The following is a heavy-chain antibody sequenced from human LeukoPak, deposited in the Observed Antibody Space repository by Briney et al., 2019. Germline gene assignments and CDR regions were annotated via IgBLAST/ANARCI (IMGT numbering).Heavy chain of an antibody. D-gene: IGHD1-7*01. V-gene: IGHV1-46*01. CDR1: GYTFTGYY. Sequence: GASVKVSCKASGYTFTGYYMHWVRQAPGQGLEWMGIINPSGGSTSYAQKFQGRVTMTRDTSTSTVYMELSSLRSEDTAVYYCARSLELELLDYWGQGTLVTVSS. CDR2: INPSGGST. CDR3: ARSLELELLDY. J-gene: IGHJ4*02.